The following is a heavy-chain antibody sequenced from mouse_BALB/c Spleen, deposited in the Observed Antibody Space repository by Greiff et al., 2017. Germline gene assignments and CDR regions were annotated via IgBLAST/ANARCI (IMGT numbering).Heavy chain of an antibody. J-gene: IGHJ4*01. CDR3: APQTARALDY. CDR1: GFSLTSYG. Sequence: VKLMESGPGLVAPSQSLSITCTVSGFSLTSYGVHWVRQPPGKGLEWLGVIWAGGSTNYNSALMSRLSISKDNSKSQVFLKMNRLQTDDTAMYYCAPQTARALDYWGQGTSVTVSS. D-gene: IGHD3-2*01. CDR2: IWAGGST. V-gene: IGHV2-9*02.